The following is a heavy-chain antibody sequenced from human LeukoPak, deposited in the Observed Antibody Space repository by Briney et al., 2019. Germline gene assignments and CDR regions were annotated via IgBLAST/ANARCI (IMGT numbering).Heavy chain of an antibody. CDR2: ISGSGGST. CDR1: GFTFSSYA. Sequence: GGSLRLSCAASGFTFSSYAMSWVRQAPGKGVEWVSAISGSGGSTYYADSVKGRFTISRGNSKNTLYLRMNSLRAEDTAVYYCAKGRYGDYAAMDYWGQGTLATVSS. V-gene: IGHV3-23*01. CDR3: AKGRYGDYAAMDY. J-gene: IGHJ4*02. D-gene: IGHD4-17*01.